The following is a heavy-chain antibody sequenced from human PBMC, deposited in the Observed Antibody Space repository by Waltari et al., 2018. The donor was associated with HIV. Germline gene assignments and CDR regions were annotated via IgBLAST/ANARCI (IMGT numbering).Heavy chain of an antibody. J-gene: IGHJ4*02. CDR2: IKQDGSEK. D-gene: IGHD6-19*01. CDR3: ARDLYSSGWGYFDY. CDR1: GLPFSSYW. V-gene: IGHV3-7*01. Sequence: EVQLVESGGGLVQPGGSLRLSCAASGLPFSSYWMSWVRQAPGKGLEWVANIKQDGSEKYYVDSVKGRFTISRDNAKNSLYLQMNSLRAEDTAVYYCARDLYSSGWGYFDYWGQGTLVTVSS.